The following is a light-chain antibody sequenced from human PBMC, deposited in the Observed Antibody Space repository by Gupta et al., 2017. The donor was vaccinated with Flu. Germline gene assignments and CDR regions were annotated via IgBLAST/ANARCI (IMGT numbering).Light chain of an antibody. CDR1: NLGDKY. J-gene: IGLJ1*01. CDR3: QAWDSTTGV. V-gene: IGLV3-1*01. Sequence: SPGQTASITCSGDNLGDKYACWYQQKTGQSPVLVIYKDTKRPSGIPERFSGSNSGNTATLTISGTQAMDEADYYCQAWDSTTGVFGTGTKVTVL. CDR2: KDT.